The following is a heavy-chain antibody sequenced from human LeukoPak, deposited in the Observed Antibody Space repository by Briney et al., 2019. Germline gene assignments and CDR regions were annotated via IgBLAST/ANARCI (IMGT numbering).Heavy chain of an antibody. Sequence: GGSLRLSCAASGFTFSNAWMSWVRQAPGKGLEWVGLIRTKGANYATAYAASVKGRFIISRDDSSNMAYLQMNSLKNDDTAVYYCTRDGGSYSHLDNWGPGTRVTVSS. V-gene: IGHV3-73*01. J-gene: IGHJ4*02. CDR2: IRTKGANYAT. CDR3: TRDGGSYSHLDN. D-gene: IGHD1-26*01. CDR1: GFTFSNAW.